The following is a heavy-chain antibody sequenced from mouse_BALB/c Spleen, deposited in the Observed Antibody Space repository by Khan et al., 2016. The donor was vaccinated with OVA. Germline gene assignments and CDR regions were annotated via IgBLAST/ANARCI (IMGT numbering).Heavy chain of an antibody. Sequence: EVELVESGGGLVKPGGSLKLSCAASGFAFSSYDMSWVRQTPEKRLEWVAFISIGGGTTYYPDTVKGRFTISRDNAKNTLYLQMNSLKPEDTAMYDCTRPHYYGSNYYFDDWGQGTTLTVSS. J-gene: IGHJ2*01. CDR2: ISIGGGTT. CDR1: GFAFSSYD. V-gene: IGHV5-12-1*01. D-gene: IGHD1-1*01. CDR3: TRPHYYGSNYYFDD.